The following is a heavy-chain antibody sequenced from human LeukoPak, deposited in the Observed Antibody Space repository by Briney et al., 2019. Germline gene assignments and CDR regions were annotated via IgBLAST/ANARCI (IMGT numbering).Heavy chain of an antibody. CDR3: ARFLSGNYSDC. D-gene: IGHD1-26*01. J-gene: IGHJ4*02. Sequence: GESPKISCKGSGYSFTNYWIGWVRQMPGKGLEWMGIIYPGDSDTKYSPSFQGQVTISADKSISTAYLQWSSLKASDTAMYYCARFLSGNYSDCWGQGTLVTVSS. V-gene: IGHV5-51*01. CDR1: GYSFTNYW. CDR2: IYPGDSDT.